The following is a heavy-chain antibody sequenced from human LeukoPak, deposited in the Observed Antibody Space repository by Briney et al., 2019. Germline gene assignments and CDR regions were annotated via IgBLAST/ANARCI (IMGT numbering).Heavy chain of an antibody. V-gene: IGHV3-23*01. CDR1: GFTFSSYA. J-gene: IGHJ4*02. D-gene: IGHD3-10*01. Sequence: PGGSLRLSCAASGFTFSSYAMGWVRQAPGKGLEWVSAISGSGGSTYYADSVKGRFTISRDNSKNTLYLQMNSLRAEDTAVYYCAKGKGRHYGSGSYYRPDYWGQGTLVTVSS. CDR2: ISGSGGST. CDR3: AKGKGRHYGSGSYYRPDY.